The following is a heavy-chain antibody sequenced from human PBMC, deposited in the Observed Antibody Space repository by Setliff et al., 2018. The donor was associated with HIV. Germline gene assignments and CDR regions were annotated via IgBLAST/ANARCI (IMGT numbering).Heavy chain of an antibody. CDR3: ARDLDSSGRDD. CDR1: EFTFDDYT. Sequence: PGGSLRLSCAASEFTFDDYTMTWVRQAPGKGLEWVSGINWNGGSTGYADSVKGRFTISRDNAKNSLYLQMNSLRAEDTALYYCARDLDSSGRDDWGLGTLVTVSS. CDR2: INWNGGST. V-gene: IGHV3-20*04. D-gene: IGHD3-22*01. J-gene: IGHJ4*02.